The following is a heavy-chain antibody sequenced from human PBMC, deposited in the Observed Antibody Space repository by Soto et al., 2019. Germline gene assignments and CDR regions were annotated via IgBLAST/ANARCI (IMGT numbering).Heavy chain of an antibody. CDR3: ARSYRVFATISTYHDAFDI. Sequence: ASVKVSCKASGYTFTGYYMHWVRQAPGQGLEWMGWINPNSGGTNYAQKCQGWVTMTRDTSISTAYMELSRLRSDDTAVYYCARSYRVFATISTYHDAFDIWGQGTMVSVSS. J-gene: IGHJ3*02. V-gene: IGHV1-2*04. CDR2: INPNSGGT. D-gene: IGHD5-12*01. CDR1: GYTFTGYY.